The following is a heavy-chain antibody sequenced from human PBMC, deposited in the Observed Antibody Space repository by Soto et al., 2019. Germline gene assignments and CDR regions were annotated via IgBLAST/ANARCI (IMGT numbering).Heavy chain of an antibody. CDR1: GFSISSGGYS. D-gene: IGHD2-21*02. CDR3: ARSRLDVVTAVPRYFAY. V-gene: IGHV4-30-2*01. CDR2: IYHTEST. J-gene: IGHJ4*02. Sequence: QLQLQESGSGLVKPSQTLSLTCAVSGFSISSGGYSWSWIRQPPGKGLEWIGYIYHTESTYYNPSLRSRVTLSVDRSKSQFSLKLSSVTAADTAVYFCARSRLDVVTAVPRYFAYWGQGTLVTVSS.